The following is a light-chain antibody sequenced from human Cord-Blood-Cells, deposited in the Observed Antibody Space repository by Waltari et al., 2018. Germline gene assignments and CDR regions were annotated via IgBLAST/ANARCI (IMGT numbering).Light chain of an antibody. Sequence: QSALTQPASVSGSPGQSITISCTGTSSDVGGYNYVSCYQQHPGKAPKLMIYDVSKRPSGVSNRFSGSKSGNTASLTISGLQAEDEADYYCSSYTSSSPDVVFGGGTKLTVL. CDR3: SSYTSSSPDVV. CDR1: SSDVGGYNY. V-gene: IGLV2-14*01. J-gene: IGLJ2*01. CDR2: DVS.